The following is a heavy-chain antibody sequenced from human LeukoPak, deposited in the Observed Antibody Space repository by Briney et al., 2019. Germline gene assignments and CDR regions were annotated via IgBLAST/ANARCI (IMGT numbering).Heavy chain of an antibody. D-gene: IGHD3-16*01. CDR1: GITFSSFW. Sequence: GGSLRLSCAASGITFSSFWMSWVRQAPGKGLEWVANIKQDGSEKYYVDSVKGRFTISRDNAKNSLYLQMNSLRDEDTAVYYCARARSGGYFDYWGRGTLVTVSS. CDR3: ARARSGGYFDY. V-gene: IGHV3-7*02. CDR2: IKQDGSEK. J-gene: IGHJ4*02.